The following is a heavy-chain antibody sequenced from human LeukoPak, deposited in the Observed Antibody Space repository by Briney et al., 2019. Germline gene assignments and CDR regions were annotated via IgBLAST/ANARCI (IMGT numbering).Heavy chain of an antibody. D-gene: IGHD2-8*01. CDR3: ARGTMVDY. CDR2: INPNSGGT. CDR1: GYTFSSYA. J-gene: IGHJ4*02. Sequence: ASVKVSCKASGYTFSSYAMHWVRQAPGQRLEWMGWINPNSGGTNYAQKFQGRVTMTRDTSISTAYMELSRLRSDDTAVYYCARGTMVDYWGQGTLVTVSS. V-gene: IGHV1-2*02.